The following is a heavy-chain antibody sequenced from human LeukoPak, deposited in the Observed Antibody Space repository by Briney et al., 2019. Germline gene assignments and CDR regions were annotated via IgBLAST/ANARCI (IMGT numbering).Heavy chain of an antibody. Sequence: SVKVSCKASGGTFSSYAISWVRQAPGQGLEWMGRIIPIFGTANYAQKFQGRVTITADKSTSTAYMEPSSLRSEGTAVYYCAREVDTAMVTGFDYWGQGTLVTVSS. D-gene: IGHD5-18*01. V-gene: IGHV1-69*06. CDR3: AREVDTAMVTGFDY. CDR1: GGTFSSYA. J-gene: IGHJ4*02. CDR2: IIPIFGTA.